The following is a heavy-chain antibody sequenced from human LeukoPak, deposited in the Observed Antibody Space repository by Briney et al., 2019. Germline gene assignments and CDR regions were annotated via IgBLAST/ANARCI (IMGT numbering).Heavy chain of an antibody. D-gene: IGHD2-2*01. CDR3: AKGLDQCYFDY. V-gene: IGHV3-23*01. Sequence: GGSLRLSCAASGFTLSSYAMSWVRQAPGKGLEWGSAISGSGGSTYYADSVKGRFTISRDNSKNTLYLQMNSLRAEDTAVYYCAKGLDQCYFDYWGQGTLVTVSS. J-gene: IGHJ4*02. CDR2: ISGSGGST. CDR1: GFTLSSYA.